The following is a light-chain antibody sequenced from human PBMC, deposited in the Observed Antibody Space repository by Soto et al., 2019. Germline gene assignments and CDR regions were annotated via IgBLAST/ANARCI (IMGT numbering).Light chain of an antibody. J-gene: IGKJ1*01. CDR3: QQYNSYSWT. CDR2: DAS. CDR1: QSIGRF. Sequence: DIQMTQSPSTLSASVGDRVTITCRASQSIGRFLAWYQQKPGKAPKLLIYDASSLESGVPSRFSGSGSGTEFTLTISSLQPDDFATYYCQQYNSYSWTFGQGTKVDI. V-gene: IGKV1-5*01.